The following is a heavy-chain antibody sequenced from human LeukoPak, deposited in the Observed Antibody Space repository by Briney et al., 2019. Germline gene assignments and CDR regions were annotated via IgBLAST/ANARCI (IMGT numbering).Heavy chain of an antibody. Sequence: GGSLRLSCAASGITFSSYGMSWVRQAPGKGLEWVASISSTGGTTYYADSVKGRCTISRDNSKNTLYLQMNSLRAEDTAVYYCAKEKRTIRSGRSKPFDYWGQGTLVTVSS. V-gene: IGHV3-23*01. CDR3: AKEKRTIRSGRSKPFDY. CDR1: GITFSSYG. D-gene: IGHD1-14*01. J-gene: IGHJ4*02. CDR2: ISSTGGTT.